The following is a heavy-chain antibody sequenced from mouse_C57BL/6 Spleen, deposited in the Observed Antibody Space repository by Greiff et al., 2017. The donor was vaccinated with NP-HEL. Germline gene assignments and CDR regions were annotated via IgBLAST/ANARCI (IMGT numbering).Heavy chain of an antibody. V-gene: IGHV1-64*01. J-gene: IGHJ4*01. CDR1: GYTFTSYW. Sequence: VQLQQPGAELVKPGASVKLSCKASGYTFTSYWMHWVKQRPGQGLEWIGMIHPNSGSTNYNEKFKSKATLTVDKSSSTAYMQPSSLTSDDSAVYYCANKRRSSGPYAMDYWGQGTSVTVSS. CDR3: ANKRRSSGPYAMDY. CDR2: IHPNSGST. D-gene: IGHD1-1*01.